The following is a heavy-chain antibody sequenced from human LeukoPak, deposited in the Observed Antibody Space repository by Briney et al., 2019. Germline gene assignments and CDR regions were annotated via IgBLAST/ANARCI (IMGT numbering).Heavy chain of an antibody. CDR1: GASISNYY. V-gene: IGHV4-59*01. CDR3: TRDWSPGPQYL. J-gene: IGHJ4*02. CDR2: IYYSGTT. Sequence: PSETLCLTCTVSGASISNYYWNWIRQPPGKGLEWIGYIYYSGTTNYNPSLKSRVTISIDRSKNQFALKLSSVTAADTAIYYCTRDWSPGPQYLWGQGTLVTVSS. D-gene: IGHD4-11*01.